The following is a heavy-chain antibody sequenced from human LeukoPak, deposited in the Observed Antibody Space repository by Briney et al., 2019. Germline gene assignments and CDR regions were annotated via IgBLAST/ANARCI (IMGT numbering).Heavy chain of an antibody. J-gene: IGHJ4*02. Sequence: PGGALKLSCAASGVPVSSNDMSWGRQAPEKGLEWGSSITSGTTYIYYADSVRGRFTLSRDNAKNSLYLQMNSLRAEDTAVYYCARGGCSATNCHYPPGVWGQGTLVTVSS. CDR3: ARGGCSATNCHYPPGV. V-gene: IGHV3-21*01. D-gene: IGHD2-15*01. CDR1: GVPVSSND. CDR2: ITSGTTYI.